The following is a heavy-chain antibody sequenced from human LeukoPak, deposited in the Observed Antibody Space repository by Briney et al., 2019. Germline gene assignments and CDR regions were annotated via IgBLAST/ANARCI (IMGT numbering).Heavy chain of an antibody. V-gene: IGHV3-30*18. CDR1: GFTFSSYG. D-gene: IGHD6-13*01. Sequence: GGSLRLSCAASGFTFSSYGMHWVRQAPGKGLEWVAVISYDGSNKYYADSVKGRFTISRDNSKNTLYLQMNSLRAEDTAVYYCAKSDRLGQAAAALDYWGQGTLVTVSS. CDR2: ISYDGSNK. J-gene: IGHJ4*02. CDR3: AKSDRLGQAAAALDY.